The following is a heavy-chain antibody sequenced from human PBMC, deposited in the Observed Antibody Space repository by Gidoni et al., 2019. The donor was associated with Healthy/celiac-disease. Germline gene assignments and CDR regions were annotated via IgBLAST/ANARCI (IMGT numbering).Heavy chain of an antibody. V-gene: IGHV3-9*01. CDR2: ISLNSGSI. D-gene: IGHD3-3*01. J-gene: IGHJ6*03. CDR1: GFTFDCYA. Sequence: EVQLVESGGGLVQPGRSLRLSCAASGFTFDCYAMHWVRQATGKGLVWVSFISLNSGSIGYADSVKGLFTISRDNAKNALYLQMNSLRAEDTALYYCAKSGFTIFGVVTPYYMDVWGKGTTVTVSS. CDR3: AKSGFTIFGVVTPYYMDV.